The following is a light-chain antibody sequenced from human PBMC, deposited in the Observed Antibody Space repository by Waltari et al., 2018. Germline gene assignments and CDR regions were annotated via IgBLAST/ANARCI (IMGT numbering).Light chain of an antibody. CDR1: QTVTND. V-gene: IGKV3-15*01. Sequence: EILMTQSPATLSVPPGARVTLSCRSSQTVTNDLAWYQQQLGQGPRLLIHGASTRATGIPARFSGSGSGTDFTLTISSPQSEDFAVYYCQQCSKWPLTFGGGTKVEIK. CDR2: GAS. CDR3: QQCSKWPLT. J-gene: IGKJ4*01.